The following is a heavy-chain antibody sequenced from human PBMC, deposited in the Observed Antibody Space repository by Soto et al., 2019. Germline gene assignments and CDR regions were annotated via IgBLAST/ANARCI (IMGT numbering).Heavy chain of an antibody. CDR2: INHSGST. V-gene: IGHV4-34*01. CDR3: ARRYSNYVAGDYYYYMDV. Sequence: SETLSLTCAVYGGSFSGYYWSWIRQPPGKGLEWIGEINHSGSTNYNPSLKSRVTISVDTSKNQFSLKLSSVTAADTAVYYCARRYSNYVAGDYYYYMDVWGKGTTVTVSS. CDR1: GGSFSGYY. D-gene: IGHD4-4*01. J-gene: IGHJ6*03.